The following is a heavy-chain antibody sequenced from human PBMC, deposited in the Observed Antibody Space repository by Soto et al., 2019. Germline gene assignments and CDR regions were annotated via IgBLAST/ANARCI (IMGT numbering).Heavy chain of an antibody. CDR3: ASQGLYCSSTSCYYDDY. CDR2: IYPGDSDT. V-gene: IGHV5-51*01. J-gene: IGHJ4*02. D-gene: IGHD2-2*01. CDR1: GYSFTSYW. Sequence: LGESLKISCKGSGYSFTSYWIGWVRQMPGKGLEWMGIIYPGDSDTRYSPSFQGQVTISADKSISTAYLQWSSLKASDTAMYYCASQGLYCSSTSCYYDDYWGQGTLVTVSS.